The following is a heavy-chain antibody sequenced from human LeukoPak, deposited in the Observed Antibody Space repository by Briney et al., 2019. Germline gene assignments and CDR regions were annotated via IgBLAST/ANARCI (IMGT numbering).Heavy chain of an antibody. CDR3: VSSGYYGFTYLDY. Sequence: ASVKVSCKASGYTFTSYYMHWVRQAPGQGLEWMGIINPSGGSTSYAQKFQGRVAMTRDTSTSTVYMELSSLRSEDTAVYYCVSSGYYGFTYLDYWGQGTLVTVSS. J-gene: IGHJ4*02. V-gene: IGHV1-46*03. CDR2: INPSGGST. D-gene: IGHD3-22*01. CDR1: GYTFTSYY.